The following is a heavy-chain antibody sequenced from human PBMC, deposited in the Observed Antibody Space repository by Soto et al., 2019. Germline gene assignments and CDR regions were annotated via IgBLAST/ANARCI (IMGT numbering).Heavy chain of an antibody. CDR3: ARVAAGQLRGPNYMDY. J-gene: IGHJ4*02. CDR2: TYHRSKWYN. CDR1: GDSVSSNSAT. D-gene: IGHD3-10*01. Sequence: SQTLSLTCAISGDSVSSNSATWNWIRQSPSRGLEWVGRTYHRSKWYNDYAVSVESRISIKPDTSKNQFSLQLNSVTPEASAVYYCARVAAGQLRGPNYMDYWGQGTLVTVSS. V-gene: IGHV6-1*01.